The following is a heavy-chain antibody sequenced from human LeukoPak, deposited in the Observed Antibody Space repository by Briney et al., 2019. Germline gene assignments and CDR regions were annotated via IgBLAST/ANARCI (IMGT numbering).Heavy chain of an antibody. CDR1: GFIFHDYA. V-gene: IGHV3-9*01. Sequence: GGSLRLSCAASGFIFHDYAMHWVRQAPGKGLEWVSGISWNSGSVAYADSVRGRFTISRDNAKNSLFLQMNSLRAEDTALYYCARSSIAAHAFDIWGQGTMVTVSS. J-gene: IGHJ3*02. CDR3: ARSSIAAHAFDI. CDR2: ISWNSGSV. D-gene: IGHD6-6*01.